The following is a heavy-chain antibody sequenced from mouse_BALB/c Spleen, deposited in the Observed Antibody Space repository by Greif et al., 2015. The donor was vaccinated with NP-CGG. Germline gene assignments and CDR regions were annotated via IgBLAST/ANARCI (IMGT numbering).Heavy chain of an antibody. CDR2: INPNNGGT. J-gene: IGHJ2*01. CDR1: GYTFTDYN. V-gene: IGHV1-18*01. D-gene: IGHD2-3*01. CDR3: AREGGYYSFDY. Sequence: VQLKESGPELVKPGASVEIPCRASGYTFTDYNMDWVKQSHGKSLEWIGDINPNNGGTIYNQKFKGKATLTVDKSSSTAYMELRSLTSEDTAVYYCAREGGYYSFDYWGQGTTLTVSS.